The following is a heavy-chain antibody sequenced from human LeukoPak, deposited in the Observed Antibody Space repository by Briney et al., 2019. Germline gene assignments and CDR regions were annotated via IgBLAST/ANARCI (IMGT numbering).Heavy chain of an antibody. Sequence: PSETLSVTCAVYGGSFSGYYWSWIRQPPGKGLEWIGEINHSGSTNYNPSLKSRVTISVDTSKNQFSLKLSSVTAAGTAVYYCARGRARGPFSRYYYGMDVWGQGTTVTVSS. J-gene: IGHJ6*02. CDR3: ARGRARGPFSRYYYGMDV. CDR2: INHSGST. CDR1: GGSFSGYY. D-gene: IGHD5-12*01. V-gene: IGHV4-34*01.